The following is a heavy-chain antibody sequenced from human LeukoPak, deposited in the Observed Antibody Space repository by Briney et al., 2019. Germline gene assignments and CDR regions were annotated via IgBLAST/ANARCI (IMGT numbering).Heavy chain of an antibody. D-gene: IGHD3-3*01. V-gene: IGHV4-61*02. CDR3: ARDQFRFLGDLDWFDP. CDR2: ICASGSA. Sequence: SETLSLTCTVSGVSISSGSYCWDWIRQPAGKGLEWIGRICASGSARYNPSLKSRVTMSVDTSKNQFSLNLSSLTAADTAVYYCARDQFRFLGDLDWFDPWGQGTLVTVSS. J-gene: IGHJ5*02. CDR1: GVSISSGSYC.